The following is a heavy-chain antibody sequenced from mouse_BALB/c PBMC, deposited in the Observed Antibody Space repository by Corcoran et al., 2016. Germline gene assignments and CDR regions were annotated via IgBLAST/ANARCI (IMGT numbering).Heavy chain of an antibody. CDR3: ARRFDDGYRYFDV. J-gene: IGHJ1*01. D-gene: IGHD2-3*01. CDR2: IYWDDDK. CDR1: GFSLSTSDMG. V-gene: IGHV8-12*01. Sequence: QVTLKESGPGILQPSQTLSLTCSFSGFSLSTSDMGVSWIRQPSGKGLEWLAHIYWDDDKRYNPSLKSRLTISKDTSSNQVFLKITSVDTADTATDYCARRFDDGYRYFDVWGAGTTVTVSS.